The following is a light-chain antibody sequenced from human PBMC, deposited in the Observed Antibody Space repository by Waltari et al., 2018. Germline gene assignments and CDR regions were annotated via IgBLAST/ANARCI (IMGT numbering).Light chain of an antibody. Sequence: QSVLTQPPSASGTPGQRVTISCSGSSSNIGSNIVNWYQQLPGTGPKLLIYTNNQRPSGVPDRFSGSKSGSSASLAISGLQSEDEADYYGATGDDSLNVWVFGGGTKLTVL. V-gene: IGLV1-44*01. CDR3: ATGDDSLNVWV. CDR1: SSNIGSNI. CDR2: TNN. J-gene: IGLJ3*02.